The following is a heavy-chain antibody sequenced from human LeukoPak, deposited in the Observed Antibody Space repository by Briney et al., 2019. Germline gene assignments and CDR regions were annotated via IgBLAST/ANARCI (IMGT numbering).Heavy chain of an antibody. CDR3: AKGWYFDWLFDI. J-gene: IGHJ3*02. V-gene: IGHV3-30*18. D-gene: IGHD3-9*01. CDR1: GFTFSSYG. CDR2: ISYDGSNK. Sequence: GGSLRLSCAASGFTFSSYGMHWVRQAPGKGLEWVAVISYDGSNKYYADSVKGRFTISRDNSKNTLYLQMNSLRAEDTAVYYCAKGWYFDWLFDIWGQGTMVTVSS.